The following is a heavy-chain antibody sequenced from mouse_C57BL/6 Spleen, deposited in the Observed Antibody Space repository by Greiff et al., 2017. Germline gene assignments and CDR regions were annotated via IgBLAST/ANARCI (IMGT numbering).Heavy chain of an antibody. D-gene: IGHD2-5*01. CDR3: TTDSNYVETGGFAY. Sequence: EVQLQQSGAELVRPGASVKLSCTASGFNIKDYYMHWVKQRPEQGLGWIGRIDPEDGDTEYAPKFQGKATMTADTSSNTAYLQLSSLTSEDTAVYYCTTDSNYVETGGFAYWGQGTLVTVSA. J-gene: IGHJ3*01. CDR1: GFNIKDYY. CDR2: IDPEDGDT. V-gene: IGHV14-1*01.